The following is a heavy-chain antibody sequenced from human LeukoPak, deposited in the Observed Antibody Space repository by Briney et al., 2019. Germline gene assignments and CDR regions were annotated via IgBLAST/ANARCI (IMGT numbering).Heavy chain of an antibody. Sequence: SETLSLTCAVYGGSFSGYYWSWIRQPPGKGLEWIGEINHSGSTNYNPSLKSRVTISVDKSKNQFSLKLSSVTAADTAVYYCASLLGYCSDGSCLDYWGQGTLVTVSS. CDR1: GGSFSGYY. J-gene: IGHJ4*02. D-gene: IGHD2-15*01. CDR3: ASLLGYCSDGSCLDY. CDR2: INHSGST. V-gene: IGHV4-34*01.